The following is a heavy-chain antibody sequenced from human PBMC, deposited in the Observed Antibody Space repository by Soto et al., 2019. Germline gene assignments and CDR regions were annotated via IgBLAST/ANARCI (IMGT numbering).Heavy chain of an antibody. CDR2: ISNTATYT. CDR3: ARARLVVEGRFDY. V-gene: IGHV3-11*06. CDR1: GFSFSDYY. D-gene: IGHD3-22*01. J-gene: IGHJ4*02. Sequence: GGSLRLSCAASGFSFSDYYMNWIRQAPGKGLEWLSYISNTATYTNYAGSVRGRFTVSRDSAENSLYLDMNGLRAEDTAVHYCARARLVVEGRFDYWGQGTLVTVSS.